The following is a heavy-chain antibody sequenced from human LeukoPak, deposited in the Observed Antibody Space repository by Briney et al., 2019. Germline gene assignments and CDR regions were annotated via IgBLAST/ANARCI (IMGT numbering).Heavy chain of an antibody. V-gene: IGHV4-59*01. J-gene: IGHJ4*02. CDR2: IYYSGST. D-gene: IGHD1-26*01. Sequence: PSETLSLTCTVSGGSISSYYWSWIRQPPGKGLEWIGYIYYSGSTNYNPSLKSRVTISVDTSKNQFSLKLSSVTAADTAVYYCARVLGGATSLLSLDYWGQGTLVTVSS. CDR3: ARVLGGATSLLSLDY. CDR1: GGSISSYY.